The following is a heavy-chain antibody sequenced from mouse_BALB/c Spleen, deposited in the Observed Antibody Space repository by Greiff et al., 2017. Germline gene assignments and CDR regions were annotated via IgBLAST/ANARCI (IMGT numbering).Heavy chain of an antibody. J-gene: IGHJ3*01. D-gene: IGHD1-1*01. CDR3: ARDYGSRVFAD. CDR1: GYTFTSYW. V-gene: IGHV1-7*01. Sequence: QVQLQQSGAELAKPGASVKMSCKASGYTFTSYWMHWVKQRPGQGLEWIGYINPSTGYTEYNQKFKDKATLTADKSSSTAYMQLSSLTSEDSAVYYCARDYGSRVFADWGQGTLVTVSA. CDR2: INPSTGYT.